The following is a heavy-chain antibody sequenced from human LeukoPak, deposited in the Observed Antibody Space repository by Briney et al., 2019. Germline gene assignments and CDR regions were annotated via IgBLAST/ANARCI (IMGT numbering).Heavy chain of an antibody. V-gene: IGHV3-23*01. D-gene: IGHD6-13*01. CDR3: AKVHDISSWYESFDY. Sequence: GGSLRLSCAASGFTFSSYAMSWVRQAPGKGLEWVSAISGRGVSTYYADSVKGRFTVSRDNSKNTLYLQMSSLRADDTAVYFCAKVHDISSWYESFDYWGQGTLVTVSS. CDR1: GFTFSSYA. J-gene: IGHJ4*02. CDR2: ISGRGVST.